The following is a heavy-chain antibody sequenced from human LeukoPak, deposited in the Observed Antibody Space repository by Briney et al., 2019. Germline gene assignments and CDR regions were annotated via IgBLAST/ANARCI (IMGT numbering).Heavy chain of an antibody. Sequence: SETLSLTCTVSGGSISSYYWSWIRQPPGKGLEWIGSIYYSGSTYYNPSLKSRVTISADTSKNQFSLKLTSVTAADTAVYYCARSWVGGVSDYWGQGTLVTVSS. V-gene: IGHV4-59*05. CDR2: IYYSGST. D-gene: IGHD3-16*01. CDR3: ARSWVGGVSDY. CDR1: GGSISSYY. J-gene: IGHJ4*02.